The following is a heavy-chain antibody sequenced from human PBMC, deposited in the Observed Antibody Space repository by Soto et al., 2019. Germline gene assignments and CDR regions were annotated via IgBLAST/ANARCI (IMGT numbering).Heavy chain of an antibody. Sequence: TLSLTCTVSGGSISSYYWSWIRQPPGKGLEWIGYIYYSGSTNYNPSLKSRVTISVDTSKNQFSLKLSSVTAADTAVYYCARDGLLDYDILTGYYKGLAYYGIDVWGQGTTVTVSS. CDR1: GGSISSYY. J-gene: IGHJ6*02. D-gene: IGHD3-9*01. V-gene: IGHV4-59*01. CDR3: ARDGLLDYDILTGYYKGLAYYGIDV. CDR2: IYYSGST.